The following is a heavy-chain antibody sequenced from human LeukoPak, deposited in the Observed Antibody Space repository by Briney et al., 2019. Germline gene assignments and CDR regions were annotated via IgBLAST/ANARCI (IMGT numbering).Heavy chain of an antibody. CDR1: GFTFSSYA. Sequence: GGSLRLSCAASGFTFSSYAMSWVRQAPGKGLEWVSAISGSGGSTYYADSVKGRFTISRDNSKNTLYLQMNSLRAEDTAEYYCAKDPDIVVVPAAHFDYWGQGTLVTVSS. CDR3: AKDPDIVVVPAAHFDY. V-gene: IGHV3-23*01. J-gene: IGHJ4*02. D-gene: IGHD2-2*01. CDR2: ISGSGGST.